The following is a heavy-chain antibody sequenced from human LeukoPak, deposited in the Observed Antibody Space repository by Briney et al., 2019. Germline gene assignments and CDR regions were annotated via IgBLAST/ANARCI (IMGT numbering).Heavy chain of an antibody. Sequence: SETLSLTCTVSGGSISSGSYYWSWIRQPAGKGLEWIGRIYTSGSTNYNPSLKSRVTISVDTSKNQFSLKLSSVTAADTAVYYCARDGPLLYDILTGYYAGDYYYYMDVWGKGTTVTTSS. J-gene: IGHJ6*03. V-gene: IGHV4-61*02. D-gene: IGHD3-9*01. CDR1: GGSISSGSYY. CDR2: IYTSGST. CDR3: ARDGPLLYDILTGYYAGDYYYYMDV.